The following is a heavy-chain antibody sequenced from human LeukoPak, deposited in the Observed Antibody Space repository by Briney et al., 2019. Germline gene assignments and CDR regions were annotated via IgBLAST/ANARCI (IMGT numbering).Heavy chain of an antibody. CDR2: ISYDGSNK. CDR3: ARGIGVLRFLEWLFPLDY. J-gene: IGHJ4*02. V-gene: IGHV3-30-3*01. Sequence: GGSQRLSCAASGFTFSSYAMHWVRQAPGKGLEWVAVISYDGSNKYYADSVKGRFTISRDSSKNTLYLQMNSLRAEDTAVYYCARGIGVLRFLEWLFPLDYWGQGTLVTVSS. D-gene: IGHD3-3*01. CDR1: GFTFSSYA.